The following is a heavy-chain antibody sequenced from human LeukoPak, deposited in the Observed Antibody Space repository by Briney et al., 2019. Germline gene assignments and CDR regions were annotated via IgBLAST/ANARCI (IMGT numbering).Heavy chain of an antibody. J-gene: IGHJ4*02. CDR3: ARDRPQNYDFWSGYPDY. D-gene: IGHD3-3*01. Sequence: PGGSLRLSCAASGFTFSDYYMSWIRQAPGKGLEWVSYISSSGSTIYYADSVKGRFTISRDNAKNSLYLQMNSLRAEDTAVYYCARDRPQNYDFWSGYPDYWGQGTLVTVSS. V-gene: IGHV3-11*04. CDR1: GFTFSDYY. CDR2: ISSSGSTI.